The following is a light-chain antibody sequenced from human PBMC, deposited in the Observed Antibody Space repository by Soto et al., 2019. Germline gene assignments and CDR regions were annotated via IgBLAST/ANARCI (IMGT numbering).Light chain of an antibody. CDR2: ANN. CDR1: SSNIGAGYD. CDR3: QSYDSRLSGSV. J-gene: IGLJ3*02. Sequence: QSVLTQPPSVSGAPGQRVTISCIGSSSNIGAGYDVHWYQQLPGTAPKVLINANNNRPSGVPDRFSGSKSDTSASLAITGLQAEDEADYYCQSYDSRLSGSVFGGGTQLTVL. V-gene: IGLV1-40*01.